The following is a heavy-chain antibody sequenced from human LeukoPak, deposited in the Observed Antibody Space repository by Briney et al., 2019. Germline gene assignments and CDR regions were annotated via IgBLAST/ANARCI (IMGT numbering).Heavy chain of an antibody. CDR2: INPNSGGT. V-gene: IGHV1-2*06. D-gene: IGHD3-10*01. J-gene: IGHJ5*02. CDR1: GYTFTGYY. Sequence: ASVKVSCKASGYTFTGYYLHWVRQAPGQGLEWMGRINPNSGGTNYAQNLQGRVTMTRDTSISTAYMELSRLRFDDTAVYYCARASTMVRGVIITHDFGSWGQGTLVTVSS. CDR3: ARASTMVRGVIITHDFGS.